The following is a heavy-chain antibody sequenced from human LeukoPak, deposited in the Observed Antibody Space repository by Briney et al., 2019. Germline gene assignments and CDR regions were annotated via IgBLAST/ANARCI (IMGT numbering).Heavy chain of an antibody. V-gene: IGHV4-39*01. J-gene: IGHJ6*02. D-gene: IGHD3-10*01. CDR3: ARPRYYYGSGSYSAADV. Sequence: SETLSLTCTVSGGSINSSSYYWGWIRQPPGKGLEWIGSIYYSGSTYYNPSLKSRVTISVDTSKNQFSLKLSSVTAADTAVYYCARPRYYYGSGSYSAADVWGQGTTVTVSS. CDR2: IYYSGST. CDR1: GGSINSSSYY.